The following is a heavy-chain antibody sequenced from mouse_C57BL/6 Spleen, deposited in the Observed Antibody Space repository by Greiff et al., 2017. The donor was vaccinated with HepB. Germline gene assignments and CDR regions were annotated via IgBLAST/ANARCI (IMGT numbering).Heavy chain of an antibody. Sequence: LVESGAELMKPGASVKLSCKATGYTFTGYWIEWVKQRPGHGLEWIGEILPGSGSTNYNEKFKGKSTFSAETSSNTAYLQLSSLTTEDSAIYYCARGGSSSAYAMDYWGKGTSVTVSS. CDR3: ARGGSSSAYAMDY. CDR2: ILPGSGST. CDR1: GYTFTGYW. D-gene: IGHD1-1*01. J-gene: IGHJ4*01. V-gene: IGHV1-9*01.